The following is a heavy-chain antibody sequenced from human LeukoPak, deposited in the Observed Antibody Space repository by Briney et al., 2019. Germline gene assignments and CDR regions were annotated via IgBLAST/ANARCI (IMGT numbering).Heavy chain of an antibody. D-gene: IGHD6-19*01. J-gene: IGHJ4*02. V-gene: IGHV3-21*01. CDR3: ARDPGRGQGLVTGGYYFDY. CDR2: ISSSSSYI. Sequence: GGSLRLSCAASGFTFSSYSMNWVRQAPGKGLEWVSSISSSSSYIYYADSVKGRFTISRDNAKNSLYLQMNSLRAEDTAVYYCARDPGRGQGLVTGGYYFDYWGQGTLVTVSS. CDR1: GFTFSSYS.